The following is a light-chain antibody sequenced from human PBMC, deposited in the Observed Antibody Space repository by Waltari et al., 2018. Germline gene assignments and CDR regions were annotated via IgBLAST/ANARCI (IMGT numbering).Light chain of an antibody. J-gene: IGKJ3*01. V-gene: IGKV1-39*01. CDR2: GAS. CDR1: QSMRTS. CDR3: QQTYSSPFT. Sequence: DIQMTQSPSSLSASVGHRVTIPCRASQSMRTSLNWYQQISGKAPRLLIYGASTLQTGVPSRFSGSGSGTDFTLTISHLQPEDFATYFCQQTYSSPFTFGPGTKVDIK.